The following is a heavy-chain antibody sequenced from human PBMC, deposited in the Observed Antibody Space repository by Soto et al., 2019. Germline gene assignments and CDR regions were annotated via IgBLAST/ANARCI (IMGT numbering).Heavy chain of an antibody. D-gene: IGHD4-17*01. V-gene: IGHV3-30-3*01. J-gene: IGHJ4*02. CDR1: GFTFINYA. Sequence: GGSLRLSCAASGFTFINYAMHWVRQAPGKGLEWVAVISYDGSNKYYADSVKGRFTISRDNSKNTMYLQMNSLSAEDTAVYHCARDQVKGTMTILWGQGTLVTVSS. CDR2: ISYDGSNK. CDR3: ARDQVKGTMTIL.